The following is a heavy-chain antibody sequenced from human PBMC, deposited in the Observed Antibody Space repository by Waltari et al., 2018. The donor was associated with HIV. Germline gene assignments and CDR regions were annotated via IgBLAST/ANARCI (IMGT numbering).Heavy chain of an antibody. V-gene: IGHV4-59*01. J-gene: IGHJ4*02. CDR1: GGSISSYY. D-gene: IGHD5-18*01. Sequence: QVQLQESGPGLVKPSETLSLTRTVSGGSISSYYWSWIRQPPGKGLEWIGYIYYSGSTNYNPSLKSRVTISVDTSKNQFSLKLSSVTAADTAVYYCARVERGYSYGSLDYWGQGTLVTVSS. CDR2: IYYSGST. CDR3: ARVERGYSYGSLDY.